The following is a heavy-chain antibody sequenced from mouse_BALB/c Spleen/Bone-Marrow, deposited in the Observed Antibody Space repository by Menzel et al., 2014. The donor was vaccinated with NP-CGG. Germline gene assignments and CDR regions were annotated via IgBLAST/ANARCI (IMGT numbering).Heavy chain of an antibody. J-gene: IGHJ4*01. CDR3: TYMGYHGSSYAMDY. V-gene: IGHV1S16*01. CDR1: GYTFTSYW. D-gene: IGHD1-1*01. Sequence: VKLMESGAELVKPGASVKLSCKASGYTFTSYWMHWVKLRPGQGFEWIGEINPSNGGTNYNEKFKRKATLTVDKSSSTAYMQLSSLTSEDSAVYYCTYMGYHGSSYAMDYWGQGTSVTVSS. CDR2: INPSNGGT.